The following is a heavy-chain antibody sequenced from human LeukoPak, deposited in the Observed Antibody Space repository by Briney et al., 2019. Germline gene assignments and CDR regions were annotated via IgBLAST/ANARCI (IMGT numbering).Heavy chain of an antibody. J-gene: IGHJ4*02. Sequence: SETLSLTCSVSGGSLSGYHWSWVRQPPGKGLQYIASIHYSGSANYNPSLRSRVTISVDTSKNQFSLNLISVTAADPAIYYCARWNNGGDYWGQGTLVTVSS. CDR3: ARWNNGGDY. CDR1: GGSLSGYH. CDR2: IHYSGSA. V-gene: IGHV4-59*01. D-gene: IGHD1/OR15-1a*01.